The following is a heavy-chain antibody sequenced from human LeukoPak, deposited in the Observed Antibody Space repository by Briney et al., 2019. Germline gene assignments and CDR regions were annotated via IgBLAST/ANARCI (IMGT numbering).Heavy chain of an antibody. J-gene: IGHJ4*02. CDR2: IHSSGST. Sequence: PGGSLRLSCAASGFAVSTNYMNWVRQAPGRRLGWVSIIHSSGSTFYADSVKGRFTISRDNSKNTVYLQMDTLRAEDTAVYYCAKTLFFDCWGQGTLVTVSS. CDR1: GFAVSTNY. V-gene: IGHV3-53*01. CDR3: AKTLFFDC.